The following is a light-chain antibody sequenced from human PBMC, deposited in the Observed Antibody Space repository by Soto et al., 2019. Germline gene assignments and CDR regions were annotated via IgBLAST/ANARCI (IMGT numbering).Light chain of an antibody. V-gene: IGLV2-11*01. CDR3: CSYAGSYTYV. CDR1: SSDVGGYNY. CDR2: DVS. J-gene: IGLJ1*01. Sequence: QSVLTQACGVSGSPGQSVTISCTGTSSDVGGYNYVSWYQQHPGKAPKLMIYDVSKRPSGVPDRFSGSKSGNTASLTISGLQAEDEADYYCCSYAGSYTYVFGTGTKVTVL.